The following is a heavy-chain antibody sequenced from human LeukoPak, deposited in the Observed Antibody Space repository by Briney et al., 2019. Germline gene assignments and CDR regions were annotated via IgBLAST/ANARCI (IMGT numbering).Heavy chain of an antibody. Sequence: GGSLRLSCAASGFTFSSYAMSWVPQAPGKGLEWVSAISGSGGSTYYADSVKGRFTISRDNSKNTLYLQMNSLRAEDTAVYYCAKGAFRSGRGYSGYDLDYWGQGTLVTVSS. V-gene: IGHV3-23*01. CDR1: GFTFSSYA. CDR3: AKGAFRSGRGYSGYDLDY. CDR2: ISGSGGST. J-gene: IGHJ4*02. D-gene: IGHD5-12*01.